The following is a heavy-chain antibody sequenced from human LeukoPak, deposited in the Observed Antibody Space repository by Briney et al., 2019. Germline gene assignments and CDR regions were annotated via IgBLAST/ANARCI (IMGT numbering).Heavy chain of an antibody. V-gene: IGHV3-43*01. CDR1: GFTFDDYT. D-gene: IGHD3-3*01. Sequence: GGSLRLPCAASGFTFDDYTMHWVRQAPGKGLERVSVISWDGGSTYYADSVKGRFTISRDNSKNSLYLQMNSLRTEDTALYYCAKEARYYDFWSGYYSPYFDYWGQGTLVTVSS. CDR3: AKEARYYDFWSGYYSPYFDY. CDR2: ISWDGGST. J-gene: IGHJ4*02.